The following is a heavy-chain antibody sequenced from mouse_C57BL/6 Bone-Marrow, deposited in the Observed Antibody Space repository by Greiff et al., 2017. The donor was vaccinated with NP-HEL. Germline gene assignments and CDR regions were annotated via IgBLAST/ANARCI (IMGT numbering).Heavy chain of an antibody. V-gene: IGHV1-81*01. D-gene: IGHD2-5*01. J-gene: IGHJ3*01. CDR2: IYPRSGNT. CDR3: ARKVYYSNYVFAY. Sequence: VKLVESGAELARPGASVKLSCKASGYTFTSYGISWVKQRPGQGLEWIGEIYPRSGNTYYNEKFKGKATLTADKSSSTAYMELRSLTSEDSAVYFCARKVYYSNYVFAYWGQGTLVTVSA. CDR1: GYTFTSYG.